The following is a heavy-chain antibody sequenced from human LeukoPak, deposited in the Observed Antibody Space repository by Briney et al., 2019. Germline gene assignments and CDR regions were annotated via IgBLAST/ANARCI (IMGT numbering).Heavy chain of an antibody. D-gene: IGHD1-26*01. CDR3: ATGTEVGATTTDVFDV. CDR1: GGSVSSGNW. Sequence: SETLSLTCAVSGGSVSSGNWWSWVRQPPGKGLEWVGIMYYGGRTYYNPSLKNRVTILGDRSQNQFSLKVTSVTAADTAVYYCATGTEVGATTTDVFDVWGQGAKVTVSS. J-gene: IGHJ3*01. CDR2: MYYGGRT. V-gene: IGHV4-4*02.